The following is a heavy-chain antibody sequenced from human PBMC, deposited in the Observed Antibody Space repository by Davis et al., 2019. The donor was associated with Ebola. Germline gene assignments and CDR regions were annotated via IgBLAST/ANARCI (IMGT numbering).Heavy chain of an antibody. D-gene: IGHD3-22*01. CDR3: SRTNYYDSSGYVRPFDY. V-gene: IGHV5-51*01. J-gene: IGHJ4*02. Sequence: GESLKISCKCSGYSFTSNWFGWVRQIPGKGMEWMGIIYPGDSETRYSPSFQGQVTISADKSISTAYLQWSSLKASDTATYYCSRTNYYDSSGYVRPFDYWGQGTLVTVSS. CDR2: IYPGDSET. CDR1: GYSFTSNW.